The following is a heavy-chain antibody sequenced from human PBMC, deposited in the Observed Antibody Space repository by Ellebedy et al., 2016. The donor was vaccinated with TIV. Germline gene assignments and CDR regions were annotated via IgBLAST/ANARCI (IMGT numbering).Heavy chain of an antibody. CDR2: VSGTGDDKDYVENK. CDR3: AKDECGNYCTVDS. Sequence: GGSLRLXXAASGFSFSYYAMSWVRQAPGKGLEWVSSVSGTGDDKDYVENKYYVYSGKGRFTISRDDSKNTLFLQMNSLRAEDTAIYYCAKDECGNYCTVDSWGQGTLVTVSS. V-gene: IGHV3-23*01. CDR1: GFSFSYYA. D-gene: IGHD3-22*01. J-gene: IGHJ4*02.